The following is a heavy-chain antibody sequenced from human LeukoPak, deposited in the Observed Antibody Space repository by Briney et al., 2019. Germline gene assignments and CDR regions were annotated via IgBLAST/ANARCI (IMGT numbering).Heavy chain of an antibody. CDR3: ARAAPLLHYDILTANWFDP. V-gene: IGHV4-39*07. CDR2: IFYRGST. Sequence: PSETLSLTCTVSGGSINTPNYYWGWIRQPPGKGLEWIGNIFYRGSTYYGPSLKSRVTISLDTSKNQFSLNLNSVTAADTAVYYCARAAPLLHYDILTANWFDPWGQGTLVTVSS. J-gene: IGHJ5*02. D-gene: IGHD3-9*01. CDR1: GGSINTPNYY.